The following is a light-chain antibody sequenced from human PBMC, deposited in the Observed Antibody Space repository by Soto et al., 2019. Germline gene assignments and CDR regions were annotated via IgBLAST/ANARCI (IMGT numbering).Light chain of an antibody. Sequence: DIQMTQSPSSLSASVGGRVTITCRASQTISFYLNWYQQKPGKAPKLLIYAASNLQSGVPSRFSASGSGTEFTLTLNSLQPEDFATYYCQQAYSTPWTFGQGTKVEIK. CDR3: QQAYSTPWT. CDR2: AAS. V-gene: IGKV1-39*01. CDR1: QTISFY. J-gene: IGKJ1*01.